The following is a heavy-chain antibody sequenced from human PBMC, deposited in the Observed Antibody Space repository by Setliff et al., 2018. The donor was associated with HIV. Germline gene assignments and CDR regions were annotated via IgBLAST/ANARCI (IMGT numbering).Heavy chain of an antibody. J-gene: IGHJ6*04. D-gene: IGHD3-10*01. Sequence: ASVKVSCKASGHTFTNVDIHWLRRATGQGLEWMGWMNPNTGVSGYTLKFQARVTMTRDTSISTAYMELSSLTSEDTAVYYCARGKGVGGVVITGGLDVWGKGTTVTVSS. CDR2: MNPNTGVS. CDR1: GHTFTNVD. CDR3: ARGKGVGGVVITGGLDV. V-gene: IGHV1-8*01.